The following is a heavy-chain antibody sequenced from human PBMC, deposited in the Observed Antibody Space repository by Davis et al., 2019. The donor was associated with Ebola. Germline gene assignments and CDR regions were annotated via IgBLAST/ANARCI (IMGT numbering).Heavy chain of an antibody. Sequence: PGGSLRLSCAASGFTFSTYWMHWVRQAPGKGLVWVSRIESDGSSTSYGDSVKGRFTISRDIAKSTLYLQMNSLRPEDTAVYYCARDADTTAFYWYFDLWGRGTLVTVSS. CDR2: IESDGSST. D-gene: IGHD2-21*02. CDR1: GFTFSTYW. CDR3: ARDADTTAFYWYFDL. J-gene: IGHJ2*01. V-gene: IGHV3-74*01.